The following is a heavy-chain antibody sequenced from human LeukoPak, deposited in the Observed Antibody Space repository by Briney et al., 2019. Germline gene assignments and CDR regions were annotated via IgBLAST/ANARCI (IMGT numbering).Heavy chain of an antibody. CDR3: ARVDEFRAFDI. D-gene: IGHD3-10*01. CDR2: IYSGGST. CDR1: GFTVSSNY. V-gene: IGHV3-53*04. J-gene: IGHJ3*02. Sequence: TGGSLRLSCAASGFTVSSNYMSWVRQAPGKGLEWVSVIYSGGSTYYADSVEGRFTISRRNSKNTLYLQMNSLRAEDTAVYYCARVDEFRAFDIWGQGTMVTVSS.